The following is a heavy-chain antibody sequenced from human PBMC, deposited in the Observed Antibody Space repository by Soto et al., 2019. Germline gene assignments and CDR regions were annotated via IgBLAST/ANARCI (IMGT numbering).Heavy chain of an antibody. D-gene: IGHD3-10*01. V-gene: IGHV4-59*01. CDR1: GGSISSYY. CDR2: IYYSGST. CDR3: ARAPRGNYGYPSYFDY. J-gene: IGHJ4*02. Sequence: SETLPLTCTVSGGSISSYYWGWIRQPPGKGLEWIGYIYYSGSTNYNPSLKSRVTISVDTSKNQFSLKLSSVTAADTAVYYCARAPRGNYGYPSYFDYWGQGTLVTVSS.